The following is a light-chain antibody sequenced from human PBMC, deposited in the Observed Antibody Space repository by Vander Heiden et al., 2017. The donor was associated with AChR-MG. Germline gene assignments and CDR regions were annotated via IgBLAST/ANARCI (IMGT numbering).Light chain of an antibody. CDR1: QSVSSSY. Sequence: EIVLTQSPGTLHLSPGERATLSCRASQSVSSSYLAWYQQKPGQAPRLLIYGASSRATGIPDRFSGSGSGTDFTLTISRLEPEDFAVYYCQQYCSSLVTFGPGTKVDIK. J-gene: IGKJ3*01. V-gene: IGKV3-20*01. CDR3: QQYCSSLVT. CDR2: GAS.